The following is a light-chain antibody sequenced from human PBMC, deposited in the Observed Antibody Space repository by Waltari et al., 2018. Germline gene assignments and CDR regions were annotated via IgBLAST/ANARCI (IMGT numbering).Light chain of an antibody. CDR3: AAWDDSLNGWV. V-gene: IGLV1-44*01. J-gene: IGLJ3*02. Sequence: QSVLTQPPSASGTPGQRVTISCSGSSSNIGSNTVNWYQQLPATAPKLLIDSNNQRPSGVPDRFSGSKSGTSASLAISGLQSEDEADYYCAAWDDSLNGWVFGGGTKLTVL. CDR2: SNN. CDR1: SSNIGSNT.